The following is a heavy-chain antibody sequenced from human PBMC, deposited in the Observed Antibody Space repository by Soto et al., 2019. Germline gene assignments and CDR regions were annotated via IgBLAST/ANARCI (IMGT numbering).Heavy chain of an antibody. D-gene: IGHD5-12*01. CDR3: ARGHNSGWPYFDY. CDR1: GGTFSSSV. V-gene: IGHV1-69*12. Sequence: QVQLVQSGAEVKKPGSSVKVSCKASGGTFSSSVISWVRQAPGQGLEWMGGIIPIFGTANYAQKFRGRDTITADESTSTAYMELSSLRSEDTDVYYCARGHNSGWPYFDYWGQGTLVTVSS. J-gene: IGHJ4*02. CDR2: IIPIFGTA.